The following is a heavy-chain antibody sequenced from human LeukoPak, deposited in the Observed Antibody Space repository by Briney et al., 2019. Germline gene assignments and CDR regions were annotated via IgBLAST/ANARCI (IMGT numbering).Heavy chain of an antibody. D-gene: IGHD6-19*01. CDR2: ISSSSSYI. J-gene: IGHJ4*02. CDR3: ARDNSSGWYVRPADY. V-gene: IGHV3-21*01. CDR1: GFTFSSYN. Sequence: GGSLRLSCAASGFTFSSYNTNWVRQAPGRGLEWVSSISSSSSYIYYADSVKGRFTISRDNAKNSLYLQMNSLRAEDTAVYYCARDNSSGWYVRPADYWGQGTLVTVSS.